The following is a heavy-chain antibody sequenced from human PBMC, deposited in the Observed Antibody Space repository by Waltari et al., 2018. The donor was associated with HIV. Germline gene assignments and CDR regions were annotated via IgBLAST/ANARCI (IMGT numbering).Heavy chain of an antibody. V-gene: IGHV4-39*07. D-gene: IGHD3-10*01. CDR3: ARVSYGSGGLDY. CDR1: GVSISSSSYY. Sequence: QLQLQESGPGLVKPSETLSLTCTVSGVSISSSSYYWGWIRQPPGKGLEWIGSIYYSGSTYYNPSLKSRVTISVDTSKNQFSLKLSSVTAADTAVYYCARVSYGSGGLDYWGQGTLVTVSS. CDR2: IYYSGST. J-gene: IGHJ4*02.